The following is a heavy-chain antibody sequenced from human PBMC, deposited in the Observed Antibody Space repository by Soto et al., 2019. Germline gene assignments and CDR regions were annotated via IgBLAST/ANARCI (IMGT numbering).Heavy chain of an antibody. J-gene: IGHJ4*02. D-gene: IGHD6-19*01. CDR3: ASWGIAVAGTTAV. CDR1: GFTVSSNY. Sequence: EVQLVESGGGLIQPGGSLRLSCAASGFTVSSNYMTWVSQAPGKGLEWVSVIYSGGSTYYADSVKGRFTISRDNSKNTLYLQMNSLKAEDTAVYYCASWGIAVAGTTAVWGQGTLVTVSS. CDR2: IYSGGST. V-gene: IGHV3-53*01.